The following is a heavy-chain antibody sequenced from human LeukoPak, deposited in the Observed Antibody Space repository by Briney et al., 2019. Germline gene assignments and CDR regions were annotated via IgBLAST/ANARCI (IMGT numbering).Heavy chain of an antibody. D-gene: IGHD3-9*01. Sequence: PSETLSLTCAVYGGSFSGYYWSWIRQPPGKGLEWIGEINHSGSTNYNPSLKSRVTISVDTSKNQFSLKLSSVTAADTAVYYCARDQLRYFDWSMSGPNYGMDVWGQGTTVTVSS. V-gene: IGHV4-34*01. CDR3: ARDQLRYFDWSMSGPNYGMDV. CDR1: GGSFSGYY. CDR2: INHSGST. J-gene: IGHJ6*02.